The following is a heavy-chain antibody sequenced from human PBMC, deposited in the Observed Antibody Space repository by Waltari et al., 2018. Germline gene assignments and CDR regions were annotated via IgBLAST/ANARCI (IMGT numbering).Heavy chain of an antibody. CDR2: INPNSGGT. CDR3: ARVGRRHNWIKTNWFDP. CDR1: GYTFTGYY. V-gene: IGHV1-2*02. J-gene: IGHJ5*02. D-gene: IGHD1-20*01. Sequence: QVQLVQSGAEVKKPGASVKVSCKASGYTFTGYYMHWVRQAPGQGLEWMGWINPNSGGTNYAQKFEGRGTMTRDTSISTAYMELSRLRSDDTAVYYCARVGRRHNWIKTNWFDPWGQGTLVTVSS.